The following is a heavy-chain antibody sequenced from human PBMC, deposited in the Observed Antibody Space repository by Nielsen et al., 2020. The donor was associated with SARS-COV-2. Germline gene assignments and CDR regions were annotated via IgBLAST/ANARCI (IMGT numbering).Heavy chain of an antibody. CDR2: IYYTGST. J-gene: IGHJ4*02. V-gene: IGHV4-39*02. D-gene: IGHD2-2*01. CDR1: GGSISGSTFY. Sequence: SETLSLTCTVSGGSISGSTFYWGWGRQPPGKGLEWIAAIYYTGSTYYTPSLKSRVTISVDTSKNQYSLKLSSVTAADTAVYYCAREDSSSCHDSWGQGTLVTVSS. CDR3: AREDSSSCHDS.